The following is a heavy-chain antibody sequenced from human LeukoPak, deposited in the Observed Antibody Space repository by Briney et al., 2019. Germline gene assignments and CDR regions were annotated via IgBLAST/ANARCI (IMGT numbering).Heavy chain of an antibody. V-gene: IGHV4-34*01. CDR3: TRHLQHDFWSGYPSPLDY. CDR1: GGSFSGYY. J-gene: IGHJ4*02. D-gene: IGHD3-3*01. CDR2: INHSGST. Sequence: SETLSLTCAVYGGSFSGYYWSWIRQPPGKGLEWIGEINHSGSTNYNPSLKSRVTISVDTSKNQFSLKLSSVTAADTAVYYCTRHLQHDFWSGYPSPLDYWGQGTLVTVSS.